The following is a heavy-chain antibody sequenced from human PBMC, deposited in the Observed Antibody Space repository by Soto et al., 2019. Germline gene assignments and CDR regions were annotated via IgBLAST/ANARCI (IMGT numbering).Heavy chain of an antibody. V-gene: IGHV1-8*01. CDR3: ARGSPNWTYVWYYYSMDV. CDR2: MNPNSGNT. J-gene: IGHJ6*03. Sequence: ASVKVSCKASGYTFTSYDINWVRQATGQGLEWMGWMNPNSGNTGYAQKFQGRVTMTRNTSISTAYMELSSLRSEDTAVYYCARGSPNWTYVWYYYSMDVWGKGTTVTVSS. CDR1: GYTFTSYD. D-gene: IGHD3-16*01.